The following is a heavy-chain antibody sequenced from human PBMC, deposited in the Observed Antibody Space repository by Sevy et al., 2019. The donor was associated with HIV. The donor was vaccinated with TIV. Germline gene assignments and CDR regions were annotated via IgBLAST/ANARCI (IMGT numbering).Heavy chain of an antibody. CDR2: ISSSSSYI. V-gene: IGHV3-21*01. J-gene: IGHJ4*02. CDR3: ARLSRDGYNSGFDY. CDR1: GFTFSSYS. D-gene: IGHD1-26*01. Sequence: GGSLRLSCAASGFTFSSYSMNWVRQAPGKGLEWVSSISSSSSYIYYADSVKGRFTISRDNAKNSLYLQMNSLRAEDTAVYYCARLSRDGYNSGFDYWGQRTLVTVSS.